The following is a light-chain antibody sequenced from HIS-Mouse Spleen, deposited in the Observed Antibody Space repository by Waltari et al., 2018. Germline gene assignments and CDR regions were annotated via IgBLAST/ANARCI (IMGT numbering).Light chain of an antibody. CDR2: AVS. J-gene: IGLJ2*01. CDR1: SSDVGGYNY. V-gene: IGLV2-14*03. CDR3: SSYTSSSTVV. Sequence: QSALTQPASVSGSPGQSSTISCTGTSSDVGGYNYVSWYQQHPGKAPKLLIYAVSNRPSGGSNRFSGSKSGNTASRTISGLQAEDEADYYCSSYTSSSTVVFGGGTKLTVL.